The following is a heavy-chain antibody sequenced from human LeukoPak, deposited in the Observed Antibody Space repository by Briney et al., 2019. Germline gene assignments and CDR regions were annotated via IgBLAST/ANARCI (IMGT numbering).Heavy chain of an antibody. Sequence: PSETLSLTCTVSGSSISSWYWSWIRQPAGKGLEWIGRIYTSGSTNYNPSLKSRVTISVDTSKNQFSLKLSSVTAADTAVYYCARLRFGEYPDLSPYYFDYWGQGTLVTVSS. V-gene: IGHV4-4*07. J-gene: IGHJ4*02. CDR3: ARLRFGEYPDLSPYYFDY. CDR2: IYTSGST. CDR1: GSSISSWY. D-gene: IGHD3-10*01.